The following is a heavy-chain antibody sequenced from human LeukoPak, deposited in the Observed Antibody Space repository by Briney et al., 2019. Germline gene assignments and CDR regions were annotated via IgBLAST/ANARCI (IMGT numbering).Heavy chain of an antibody. CDR1: GFTFSSYG. Sequence: GGSLRLSCAASGFTFSSYGMHWVRQAPGKGLEWVAVISYDGSNKYYADSVKGRFTISRDNSKNTLCLQMNSLRAEDTAVYYCAKDSRGADDYWGQGTLVTVSS. CDR2: ISYDGSNK. D-gene: IGHD3-10*01. V-gene: IGHV3-30*18. CDR3: AKDSRGADDY. J-gene: IGHJ4*02.